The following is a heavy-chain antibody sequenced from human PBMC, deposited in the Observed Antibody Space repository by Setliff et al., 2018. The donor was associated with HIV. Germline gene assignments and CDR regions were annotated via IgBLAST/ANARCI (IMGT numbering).Heavy chain of an antibody. V-gene: IGHV1-69*06. Sequence: SVKVSCKASGGTFSSYAITWVRQAPGQGLEWMGRIIPIFGSANYAQKLQGRVTITADKSTSTAYMELSSLRSEDTAVYYCARSGGGHYTKNINWFDPWGQGTLVTVSS. D-gene: IGHD3-3*01. J-gene: IGHJ5*02. CDR3: ARSGGGHYTKNINWFDP. CDR1: GGTFSSYA. CDR2: IIPIFGSA.